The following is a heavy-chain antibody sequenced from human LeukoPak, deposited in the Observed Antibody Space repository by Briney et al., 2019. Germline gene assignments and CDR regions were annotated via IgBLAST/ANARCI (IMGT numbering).Heavy chain of an antibody. V-gene: IGHV4-59*08. CDR2: IYYSGGT. CDR3: ARLAPTIFGVVRPRGWFDP. D-gene: IGHD3-3*01. Sequence: SETLSLTCTVSGGSISSYYWSWIRQPPGKGLEWIGYIYYSGGTNYNPSLKSRVTISVDTSKNQFSLKLSSVTAADTAVYYCARLAPTIFGVVRPRGWFDPWGQGTLVTVSS. J-gene: IGHJ5*02. CDR1: GGSISSYY.